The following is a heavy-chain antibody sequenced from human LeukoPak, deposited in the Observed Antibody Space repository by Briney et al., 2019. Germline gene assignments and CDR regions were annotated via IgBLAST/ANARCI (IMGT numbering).Heavy chain of an antibody. CDR1: GFTFNNFG. V-gene: IGHV3-7*01. CDR3: ARARLYYDILTGYYSYYFDY. J-gene: IGHJ4*02. Sequence: AGGSLRLSCAASGFTFNNFGMHWVRQAPGKGLEWVANIKQDGSEKYYVDSVKGRFTISRDNAKNSLYLQMNSLRAEDTAVYYCARARLYYDILTGYYSYYFDYWGQGTLVTVSS. CDR2: IKQDGSEK. D-gene: IGHD3-9*01.